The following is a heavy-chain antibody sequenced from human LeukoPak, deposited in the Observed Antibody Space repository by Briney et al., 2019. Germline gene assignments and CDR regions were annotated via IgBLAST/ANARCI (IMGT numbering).Heavy chain of an antibody. D-gene: IGHD3-22*01. CDR3: ARSLYYYDSSGYYFSSNFDY. V-gene: IGHV1-69*13. CDR1: GGTFSSYA. J-gene: IGHJ4*02. Sequence: SVKVSCKASGGTFSSYAISWVRQAPGQGLEWMGGVIPIFGTANYAQKFQDRVTITADESTSRAYMELSSLRSEDTAVYYCARSLYYYDSSGYYFSSNFDYWGQGTLVTVSS. CDR2: VIPIFGTA.